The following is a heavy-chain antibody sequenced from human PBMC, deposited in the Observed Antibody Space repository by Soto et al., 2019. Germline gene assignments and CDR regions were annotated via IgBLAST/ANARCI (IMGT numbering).Heavy chain of an antibody. CDR1: GFPFWHYG. D-gene: IGHD6-19*01. CDR2: IWCDGKKE. V-gene: IGHV3-33*01. CDR3: ARDRDGGWFHMNV. Sequence: QVQLVESGGGVVQPGRSLRLSCVGSGFPFWHYGMHWVRQAPGKGLEWVAVIWCDGKKEGYADFVKGRFSISRDNFKDTLYLQMNSLRAEDTAVYYCARDRDGGWFHMNVWGQGTTVTVSS. J-gene: IGHJ6*02.